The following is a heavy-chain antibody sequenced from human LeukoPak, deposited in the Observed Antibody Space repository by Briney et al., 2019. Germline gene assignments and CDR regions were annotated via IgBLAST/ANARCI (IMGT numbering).Heavy chain of an antibody. V-gene: IGHV3-33*01. J-gene: IGHJ3*02. CDR2: VWYDGSDK. CDR1: GFTFSSYG. CDR3: ARPVGATTVRAFDI. D-gene: IGHD1-26*01. Sequence: SGGSLRLSCAASGFTFSSYGMHWVRQAPGKGLEWVAVVWYDGSDKNYADSVKDRFTISRDNSKNTLDLQMNSLRAEDTAVYYCARPVGATTVRAFDIWGQGTMVTVSS.